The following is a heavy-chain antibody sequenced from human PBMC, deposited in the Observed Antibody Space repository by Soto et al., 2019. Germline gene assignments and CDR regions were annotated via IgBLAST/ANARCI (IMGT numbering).Heavy chain of an antibody. J-gene: IGHJ6*02. CDR3: ARGRDSYRYYYYYGMDV. V-gene: IGHV1-18*04. Sequence: GASVKVSCKASGYTFTSYGISRVRQAPGQGLEWMGWISAYNGNTNYAQKLQGRVTMTTDTSTSTAYMELRSLRSDDTAVYYCARGRDSYRYYYYYGMDVWGQGTTVTVSS. CDR2: ISAYNGNT. CDR1: GYTFTSYG.